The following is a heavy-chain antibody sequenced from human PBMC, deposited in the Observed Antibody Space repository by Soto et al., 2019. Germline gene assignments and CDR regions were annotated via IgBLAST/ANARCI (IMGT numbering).Heavy chain of an antibody. Sequence: VQLVESGGGVVQPGRSLRLSCEASGFVYSQYAMHWVRQAPGKGPEWVALIWNDGSQKNYVDSVKGRSTISRDNSKKTRNLQMNSLRAADTATYLCVRAIPSQYSSTWLYWHSALWRPGTLVTVSS. V-gene: IGHV3-33*01. CDR3: VRAIPSQYSSTWLYWHSAL. J-gene: IGHJ2*01. CDR2: IWNDGSQK. CDR1: GFVYSQYA. D-gene: IGHD6-13*01.